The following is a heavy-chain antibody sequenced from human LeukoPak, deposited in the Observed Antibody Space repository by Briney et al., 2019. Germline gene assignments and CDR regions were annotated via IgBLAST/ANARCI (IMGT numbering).Heavy chain of an antibody. V-gene: IGHV4-39*01. Sequence: PSETLSLTCSVSGDSISSSRYDWDWIRQPPGQGLEWIGGIYSCGYTAYNPSLKSRVTLSVDTSKNQFSLKVSSVTAADTAVYYCARHDSGVDYADYWGQGTLVSVSS. CDR1: GDSISSSRYD. D-gene: IGHD3-22*01. J-gene: IGHJ4*02. CDR3: ARHDSGVDYADY. CDR2: IYSCGYT.